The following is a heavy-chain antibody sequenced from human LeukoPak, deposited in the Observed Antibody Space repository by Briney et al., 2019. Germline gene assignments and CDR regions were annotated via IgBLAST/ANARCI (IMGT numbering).Heavy chain of an antibody. Sequence: SVKVSCKASGGTFSSYAISWVRQAPGQGLEWMGGIIPIFGTANYAQKVQGRVTITADESTSTAYMELSSLRSEDTAVYYCARSKPSSSWSTHRYYYYYMDVWGKGTTVTISS. V-gene: IGHV1-69*13. D-gene: IGHD6-13*01. CDR1: GGTFSSYA. J-gene: IGHJ6*03. CDR2: IIPIFGTA. CDR3: ARSKPSSSWSTHRYYYYYMDV.